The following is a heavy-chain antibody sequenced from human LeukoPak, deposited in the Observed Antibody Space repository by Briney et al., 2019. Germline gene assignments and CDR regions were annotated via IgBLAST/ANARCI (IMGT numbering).Heavy chain of an antibody. CDR3: ARAHPIYFDWLQGWSDP. CDR2: IIPIFGTA. CDR1: GGTFSSYA. D-gene: IGHD3-9*01. Sequence: SVKVSCKASGGTFSSYAISWVRQAPGQGLEWMGGIIPIFGTANYAQKFQGRVTITADESTSTAYMELSSLRSEDTAVYYCARAHPIYFDWLQGWSDPWGQGTLVTVSS. J-gene: IGHJ5*02. V-gene: IGHV1-69*13.